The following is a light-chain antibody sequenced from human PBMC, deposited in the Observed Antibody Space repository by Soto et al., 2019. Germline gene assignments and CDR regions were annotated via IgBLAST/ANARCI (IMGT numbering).Light chain of an antibody. CDR2: DAS. V-gene: IGKV1-5*01. CDR1: QSISRS. J-gene: IGKJ3*01. CDR3: QQYNSYLLT. Sequence: DIRMTQSPSTLSASVGDRVTITCRASQSISRSLAWYQQKPGKAPNLLIYDASSLESGVPSRFSGSGFGTEFTLTISSLQPDDFATYYCQQYNSYLLTFGPGTTVDIK.